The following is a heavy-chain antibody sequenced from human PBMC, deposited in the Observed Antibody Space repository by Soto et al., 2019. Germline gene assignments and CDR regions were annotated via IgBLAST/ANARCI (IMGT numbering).Heavy chain of an antibody. V-gene: IGHV1-3*01. Sequence: ASVKVSCKASGYTFTSYAMHWVRQAPGQRLEWMGWINAGNGNTKYSQKFQGRVTITRDTSASTAYMELSSLRSEDTAVYYCARRKLVLVAARSTFDCWGQGTLVTVSS. CDR2: INAGNGNT. D-gene: IGHD2-15*01. CDR1: GYTFTSYA. CDR3: ARRKLVLVAARSTFDC. J-gene: IGHJ4*02.